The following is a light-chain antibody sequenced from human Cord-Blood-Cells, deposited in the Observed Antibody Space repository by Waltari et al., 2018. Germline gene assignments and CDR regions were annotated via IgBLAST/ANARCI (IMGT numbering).Light chain of an antibody. Sequence: QSALTQPRSVSGSPGQSVTISCTGTSSDVGGYNYVSWYQQNPGKAPKLMFYFVSKRPSGVPDRFSGSKSGSTASLTIAGLQAEYEADYYCCSYAGSYTYVFGTGTKVTVL. CDR2: FVS. J-gene: IGLJ1*01. CDR1: SSDVGGYNY. V-gene: IGLV2-11*01. CDR3: CSYAGSYTYV.